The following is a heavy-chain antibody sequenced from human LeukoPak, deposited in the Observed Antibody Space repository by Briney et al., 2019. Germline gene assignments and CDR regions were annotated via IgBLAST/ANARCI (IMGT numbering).Heavy chain of an antibody. J-gene: IGHJ4*02. CDR3: ARVGLGDSSGGDFDY. Sequence: GGSLRLSCAASGFTLRTYAMTWVRQAPGKGLGWVSAISSRSSNMYDADSVKGRFTISRDNAKNSLYLQMNSLRAEETAVYYCARVGLGDSSGGDFDYWGQGTLVTVSS. V-gene: IGHV3-48*04. CDR1: GFTLRTYA. CDR2: ISSRSSNM. D-gene: IGHD3-22*01.